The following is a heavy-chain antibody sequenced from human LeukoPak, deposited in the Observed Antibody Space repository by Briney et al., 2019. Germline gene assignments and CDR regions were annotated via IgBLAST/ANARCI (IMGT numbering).Heavy chain of an antibody. V-gene: IGHV3-7*01. J-gene: IGHJ4*02. CDR1: GFTFSYYW. CDR3: AKDKRVGATYFDS. CDR2: INQDGTEK. D-gene: IGHD1-26*01. Sequence: GGSLRLSCAASGFTFSYYWMSWVRQAPGKGLEWVANINQDGTEKYFLDSVKGRFTISRDNAKNSLYLQMNSLRAEDTAVYYCAKDKRVGATYFDSWGQGILVTVSS.